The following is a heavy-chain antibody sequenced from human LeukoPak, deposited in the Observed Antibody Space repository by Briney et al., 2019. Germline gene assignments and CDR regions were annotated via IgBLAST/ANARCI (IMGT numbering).Heavy chain of an antibody. CDR2: IYYSGST. Sequence: SETLSLTCTVSGGSISSYYWSWIRQPPGKGLEWIGYIYYSGSTNYNPSLKSRVTISVDTSKNQFSLKLSSVTAADTAVYYCARDGSSDDYYFDYWGQGTLVTVSS. J-gene: IGHJ4*02. D-gene: IGHD3-3*01. CDR3: ARDGSSDDYYFDY. CDR1: GGSISSYY. V-gene: IGHV4-59*01.